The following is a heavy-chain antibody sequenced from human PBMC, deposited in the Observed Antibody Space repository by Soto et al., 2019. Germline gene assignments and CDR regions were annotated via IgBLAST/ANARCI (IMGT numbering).Heavy chain of an antibody. V-gene: IGHV3-23*01. D-gene: IGHD4-4*01. Sequence: EAQLLESGGGLVQPGGSLKLSCAASEITLKKYAMTWVRQAPGKGLEWVSSISGSGDNTFYADSVEGRVTFSRDNSKNTLFLKMDNVRPDDTAVDFCAKSPYSDNYYWCDLWGQGTPVTVSS. J-gene: IGHJ5*02. CDR2: ISGSGDNT. CDR3: AKSPYSDNYYWCDL. CDR1: EITLKKYA.